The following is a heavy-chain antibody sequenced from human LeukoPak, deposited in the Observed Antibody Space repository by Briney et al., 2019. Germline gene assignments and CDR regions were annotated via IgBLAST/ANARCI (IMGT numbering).Heavy chain of an antibody. D-gene: IGHD3-10*01. V-gene: IGHV3-30*18. CDR3: AKDSDYYGSGSYFSPDY. CDR2: ISYDGSNK. Sequence: PGRSLRLSCAASGFTFISYGMHWVRQAPGKGLERVAIISYDGSNKYYADSVKGRFTISRDNSKNTLYLQMNSLRAEDTAVYYCAKDSDYYGSGSYFSPDYWGQGTLVTVSS. J-gene: IGHJ4*02. CDR1: GFTFISYG.